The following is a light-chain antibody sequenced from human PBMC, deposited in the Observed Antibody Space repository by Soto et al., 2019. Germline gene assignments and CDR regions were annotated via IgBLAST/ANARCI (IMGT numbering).Light chain of an antibody. J-gene: IGKJ1*01. Sequence: IQMTQSPSSLSASVGNRVTITCQASQGISSYLAWYQQKPGKAPKLLIYAASTLQSGVPSRFSGSGSGTDFTLTISCLQSEDFATYYCQQYYSYPQTFGQGTKVDIK. CDR1: QGISSY. CDR2: AAS. V-gene: IGKV1-8*01. CDR3: QQYYSYPQT.